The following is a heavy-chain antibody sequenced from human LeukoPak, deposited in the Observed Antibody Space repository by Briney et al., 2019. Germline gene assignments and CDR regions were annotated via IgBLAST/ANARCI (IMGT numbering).Heavy chain of an antibody. V-gene: IGHV4-4*07. Sequence: SETLSLTCTVSGGSISSYYWSWIRQPAGKGLEWIGRIYTSGSTNYNPSLKSRVTMSVDTSKNQFSLKLSSVTAADTAVYYCARDLGIAVAGLALDYWGQGTLVTVSS. CDR3: ARDLGIAVAGLALDY. CDR2: IYTSGST. CDR1: GGSISSYY. D-gene: IGHD6-19*01. J-gene: IGHJ4*02.